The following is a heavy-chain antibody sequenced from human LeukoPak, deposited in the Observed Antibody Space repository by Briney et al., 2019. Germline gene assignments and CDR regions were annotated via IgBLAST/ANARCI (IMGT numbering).Heavy chain of an antibody. D-gene: IGHD3-22*01. V-gene: IGHV3-30*02. CDR2: IRYDGSNK. CDR1: GFTFSSYG. J-gene: IGHJ4*02. Sequence: GGSLRLSCAASGFTFSSYGMHWVRQAPGKGLEGVAFIRYDGSNKYYADSVKGRFTISRDNSKNPLYLQMNSLRAEDTAVYYCAKKYDSSGYYPGYFDYWGQGTLVTVSS. CDR3: AKKYDSSGYYPGYFDY.